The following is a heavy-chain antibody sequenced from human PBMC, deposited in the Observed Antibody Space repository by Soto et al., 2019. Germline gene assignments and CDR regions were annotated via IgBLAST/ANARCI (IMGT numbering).Heavy chain of an antibody. J-gene: IGHJ4*02. CDR2: ISGSGGST. CDR1: GFTFSSYA. V-gene: IGHV3-23*01. Sequence: GRSLGLSFAAYGFTFSSYAMSWFRQAPGKGLEWVSAISGSGGSTYYADSVKGRFTISRDNSKNTLYLQMNSLRAEDTAVYYCAKVGYNSAGYWGQGTLVTVSS. CDR3: AKVGYNSAGY. D-gene: IGHD5-12*01.